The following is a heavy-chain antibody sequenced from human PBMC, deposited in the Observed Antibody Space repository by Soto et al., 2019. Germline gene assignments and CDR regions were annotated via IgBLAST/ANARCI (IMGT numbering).Heavy chain of an antibody. CDR1: GGSFSGYS. CDR2: IYHSGST. D-gene: IGHD6-19*01. CDR3: ARAGGLGAVAVDY. Sequence: SETLSVTCAVYGGSFSGYSWSWIRKPPGKGLEWIGYIYHSGSTYYNPSLKSRVTISVDRSKNQFSLKLSSVTAADTAVYYCARAGGLGAVAVDYWGQGTLVTVSS. J-gene: IGHJ4*02. V-gene: IGHV4-30-2*01.